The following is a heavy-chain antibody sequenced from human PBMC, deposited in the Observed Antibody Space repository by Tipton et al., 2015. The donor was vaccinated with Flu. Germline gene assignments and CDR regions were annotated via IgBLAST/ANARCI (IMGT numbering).Heavy chain of an antibody. D-gene: IGHD3-3*01. CDR3: ASQLSVFGVAPFDAFDI. V-gene: IGHV4-39*01. CDR1: GGSIRSTTHF. CDR2: VYHSGST. J-gene: IGHJ3*02. Sequence: TLSLTCTVSGGSIRSTTHFWGWIRQSPGKGLKWIGSVYHSGSTDYNPSLKSRVTISVDTSKHQFFLNLSSVTAADTAAYYCASQLSVFGVAPFDAFDIWGQGTMVTVSS.